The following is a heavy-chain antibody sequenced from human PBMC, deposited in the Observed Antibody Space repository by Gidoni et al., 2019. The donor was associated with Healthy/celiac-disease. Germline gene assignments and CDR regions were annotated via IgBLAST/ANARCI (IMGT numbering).Heavy chain of an antibody. Sequence: QLQESGPGLVKPSQTLSLTCTVSGGSISSGGYYWSWIRQHPGKGLEWIGYIYYSGSTYYNPSLKSRVTISVDTSKNQFSLKLSSVTAADTAVYYCARDRVGATPPYYYYMDVWGKGTTVTVSS. D-gene: IGHD1-26*01. CDR2: IYYSGST. CDR1: GGSISSGGYY. J-gene: IGHJ6*03. CDR3: ARDRVGATPPYYYYMDV. V-gene: IGHV4-31*03.